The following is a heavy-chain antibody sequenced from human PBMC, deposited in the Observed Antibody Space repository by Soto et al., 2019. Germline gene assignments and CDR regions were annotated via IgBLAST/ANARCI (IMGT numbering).Heavy chain of an antibody. V-gene: IGHV3-9*01. CDR3: VKDGLTSVFGLVHDGSDI. D-gene: IGHD3-3*01. J-gene: IGHJ3*02. CDR1: GFSFGDYG. CDR2: ISGNSGNI. Sequence: EVQLVESGGGLVQPGRSLRLSCVASGFSFGDYGMHWVRQAPGRGPEWVSGISGNSGNIGYAETVKGRFTISRDNAKNSLYLQMNSLRAEDPALYHCVKDGLTSVFGLVHDGSDIWGHGTMVTVSS.